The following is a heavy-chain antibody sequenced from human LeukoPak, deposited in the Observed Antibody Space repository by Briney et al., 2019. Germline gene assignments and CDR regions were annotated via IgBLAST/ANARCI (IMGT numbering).Heavy chain of an antibody. CDR1: GFTFSSYA. D-gene: IGHD1-26*01. J-gene: IGHJ3*02. CDR2: ISGSGGST. CDR3: ATGVGGSYSFSVPGAFDI. V-gene: IGHV3-23*01. Sequence: PGGSLRLSCAASGFTFSSYAMSWVRQAPGKGLEWVSAISGSGGSTYYADSVKGRFTISRDNSKNTLYLQMNSLRAEDTAVYYCATGVGGSYSFSVPGAFDIWGQGTMVTVSS.